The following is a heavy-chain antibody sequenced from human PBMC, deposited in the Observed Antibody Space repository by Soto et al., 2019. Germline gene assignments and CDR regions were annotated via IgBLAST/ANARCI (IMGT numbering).Heavy chain of an antibody. CDR3: VRDGTKTLWDWFDP. CDR1: GASISGFY. CDR2: IYATGTT. D-gene: IGHD1-1*01. J-gene: IGHJ5*02. V-gene: IGHV4-4*07. Sequence: SETLSLTCTVSGASISGFYWSWIRKSAGKGLEWIGRIYATGTTDYNPSLKSRVMMSVDTSKKQFSLKLRSVTAADTAVYYCVRDGTKTLWDWFDPWGQGISVTVSS.